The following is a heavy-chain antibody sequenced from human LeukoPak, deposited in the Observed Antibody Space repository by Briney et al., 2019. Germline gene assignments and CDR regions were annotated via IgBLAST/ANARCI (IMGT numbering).Heavy chain of an antibody. CDR3: AREGAGYRGYDYDYFYAMDV. Sequence: PGGSLRLSCAASGFTFEDHAMNWVRQVPGKGLEWDSGINGNGGSTGYADSVKGRFTISRDNAKNSVYLQMSSLRAEDTALYYCAREGAGYRGYDYDYFYAMDVWGQGTTVTVSS. CDR1: GFTFEDHA. J-gene: IGHJ6*02. D-gene: IGHD5-12*01. V-gene: IGHV3-20*04. CDR2: INGNGGST.